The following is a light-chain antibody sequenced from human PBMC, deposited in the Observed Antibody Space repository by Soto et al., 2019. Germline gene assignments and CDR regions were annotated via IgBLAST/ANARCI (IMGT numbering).Light chain of an antibody. Sequence: EIVLTQSPATLSLSPGERATLSCRASQSVSSYLAWYQQKPGQAPRLLIYDASSRATGIPARFSGSGSGTDFTLTIISLEPEDFLVYYCQQRSNWPWTFGQGTKVDI. J-gene: IGKJ1*01. CDR3: QQRSNWPWT. CDR2: DAS. V-gene: IGKV3-11*01. CDR1: QSVSSY.